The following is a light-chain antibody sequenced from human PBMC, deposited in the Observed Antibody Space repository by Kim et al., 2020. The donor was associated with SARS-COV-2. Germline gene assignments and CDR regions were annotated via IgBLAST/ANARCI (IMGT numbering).Light chain of an antibody. CDR2: LNSDGSH. Sequence: GASVKRTSTLSRGTSSYAIAWHQQQPEKGPRYLMKLNSDGSHSKGDGIPDRFSGSSSGAERYLTISSLQSEDEADYYCQTWGTGMVFGGGTQLTVL. CDR1: RGTSSYA. V-gene: IGLV4-69*01. J-gene: IGLJ2*01. CDR3: QTWGTGMV.